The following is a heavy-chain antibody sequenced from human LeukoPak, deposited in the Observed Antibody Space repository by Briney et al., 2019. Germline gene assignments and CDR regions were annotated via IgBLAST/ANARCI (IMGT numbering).Heavy chain of an antibody. J-gene: IGHJ4*02. Sequence: ASVKVSCKASGYTFTGYYMHWVRQAPGQGLEWMGWINPNSGGTNYAQKFQGRVTMTRDTSISTAYMELSRLRSDDTAVYYCARVSMTTVTTGRNPFDYWGQGTLVTVSS. V-gene: IGHV1-2*02. CDR1: GYTFTGYY. CDR2: INPNSGGT. D-gene: IGHD4-17*01. CDR3: ARVSMTTVTTGRNPFDY.